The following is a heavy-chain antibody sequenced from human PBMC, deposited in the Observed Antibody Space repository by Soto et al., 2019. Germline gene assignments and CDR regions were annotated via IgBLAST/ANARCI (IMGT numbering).Heavy chain of an antibody. V-gene: IGHV3-23*01. Sequence: PGGSLRLSCEASGFTFSIRAMSWVRQAPGKGLEWVSIISASGEDTYYADSVKGRFTISRDNSKNTLYLQMNSLRRDDPAVYYCARCLVGGGYESNWFDPRGQVSLVTVSS. CDR1: GFTFSIRA. CDR3: ARCLVGGGYESNWFDP. CDR2: ISASGEDT. D-gene: IGHD5-12*01. J-gene: IGHJ5*02.